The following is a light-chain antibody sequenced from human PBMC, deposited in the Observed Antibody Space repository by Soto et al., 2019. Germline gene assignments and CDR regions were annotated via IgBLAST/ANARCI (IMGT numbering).Light chain of an antibody. Sequence: EIVMTQSPATLCLSRGDRATLSCRASQGVGKYLVGYQQNPGQAPRLLSCDASNRATGIPARFSGSGSGTDFTLTISSREPEDVAVYYCQQRGNRPPWTFGQGTKVDIK. J-gene: IGKJ1*01. CDR1: QGVGKY. CDR3: QQRGNRPPWT. V-gene: IGKV3-11*01. CDR2: DAS.